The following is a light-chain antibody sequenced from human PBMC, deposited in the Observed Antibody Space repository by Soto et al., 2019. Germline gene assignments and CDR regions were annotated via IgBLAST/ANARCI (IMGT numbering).Light chain of an antibody. V-gene: IGKV3-15*01. J-gene: IGKJ1*01. CDR2: GVS. CDR1: QRFGAN. CDR3: HHYSDWRA. Sequence: EVVLTQSPATLSLSPGDRATLSCRASQRFGANLAWYQQKPGQAPRLLIFGVSTRATGVPGRFSGSGSGVEFTLTINSLQSEDSAVYYCHHYSDWRAFGQGTKVEIK.